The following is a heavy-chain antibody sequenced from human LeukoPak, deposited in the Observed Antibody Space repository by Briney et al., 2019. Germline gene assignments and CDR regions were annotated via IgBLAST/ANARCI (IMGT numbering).Heavy chain of an antibody. J-gene: IGHJ5*02. V-gene: IGHV3-21*01. Sequence: PGGSLRLSCAASGFTFSSYSMNWVRQAPGKGLEWVSSISSSSSYIYYADSVKGRFTISRDNAKNSLYLQMNSLRAEDTAVYYCARGETEYTSGWKYNWFDPWGQGTLVTVSS. CDR1: GFTFSSYS. CDR2: ISSSSSYI. CDR3: ARGETEYTSGWKYNWFDP. D-gene: IGHD6-19*01.